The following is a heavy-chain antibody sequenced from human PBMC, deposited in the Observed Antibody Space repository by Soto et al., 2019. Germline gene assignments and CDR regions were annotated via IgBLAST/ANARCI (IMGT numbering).Heavy chain of an antibody. J-gene: IGHJ4*02. D-gene: IGHD3-10*01. V-gene: IGHV1-69*02. CDR1: GDTFNFYS. Sequence: QVQLVQSGAEVKRPGSSVKVSCKASGDTFNFYSINWVRQAPGVGLEWVGRVNPILSMSNYAQRFQGRVTMTADKYTSTAYMELRSLRSEDTDIYYCASSYGSGYRAFDYWGQRALVTVSS. CDR2: VNPILSMS. CDR3: ASSYGSGYRAFDY.